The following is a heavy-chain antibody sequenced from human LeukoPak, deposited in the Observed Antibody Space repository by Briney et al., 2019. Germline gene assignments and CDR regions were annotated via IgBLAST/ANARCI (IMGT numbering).Heavy chain of an antibody. CDR3: ARGRSSWSSGTWFDP. Sequence: MPSETLSLTCTVSGDSISSSSSYWGWIRQPPGEGLEWIGSIYYSGSTYYNTSLKSRVTISVDTSKNQFSLKLSSVTAADAAVYYCARGRSSWSSGTWFDPWGQGTLVTVSS. J-gene: IGHJ5*02. CDR1: GDSISSSSSY. V-gene: IGHV4-39*07. CDR2: IYYSGST. D-gene: IGHD6-13*01.